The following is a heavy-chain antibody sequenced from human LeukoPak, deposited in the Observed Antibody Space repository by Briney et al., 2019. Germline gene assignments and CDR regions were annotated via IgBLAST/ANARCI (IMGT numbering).Heavy chain of an antibody. V-gene: IGHV3-23*01. CDR2: IGGRDGRT. CDR3: ADPPNADY. CDR1: GFVFSSYW. Sequence: PGGSLRLSCAASGFVFSSYWMSWVRQAPGKGLEWVSSIGGRDGRTYYAESVKGRFTISRDNSKNTVYLQMNSLRVEDTAVYFCADPPNADYWGQGTLVTVSS. J-gene: IGHJ4*02. D-gene: IGHD4/OR15-4a*01.